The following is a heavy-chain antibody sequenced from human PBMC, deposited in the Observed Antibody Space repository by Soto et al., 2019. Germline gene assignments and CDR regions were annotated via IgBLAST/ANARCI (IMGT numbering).Heavy chain of an antibody. CDR3: ARATAYNYRYPPDY. J-gene: IGHJ4*02. D-gene: IGHD5-18*01. CDR1: GYTLTSNY. CDR2: MNPSVGST. V-gene: IGHV1-46*01. Sequence: GASVKVSCKASGYTLTSNYMHWVRQAPGQGLEWMGVMNPSVGSTTYAQKFQGRVTMTRDTSTSTVYMELSSLRSEDTAVYHCARATAYNYRYPPDYWRMRSMVAVSS.